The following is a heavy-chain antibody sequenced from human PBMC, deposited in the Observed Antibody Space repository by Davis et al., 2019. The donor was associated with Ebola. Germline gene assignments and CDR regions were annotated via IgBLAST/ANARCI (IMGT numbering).Heavy chain of an antibody. CDR1: AYTFTSNY. V-gene: IGHV1-46*01. D-gene: IGHD1-7*01. Sequence: ASAQVSCKTSAYTFTSNYMHWVRQAPGQGLEWMGIINPSGGSTSYAHKFQGRVTMTRDTSTSTVYMELSSLRSEDTAVYYCARDQLVSWNYVYSYYYGMDVWGQGTTVTVSS. CDR3: ARDQLVSWNYVYSYYYGMDV. CDR2: INPSGGST. J-gene: IGHJ6*02.